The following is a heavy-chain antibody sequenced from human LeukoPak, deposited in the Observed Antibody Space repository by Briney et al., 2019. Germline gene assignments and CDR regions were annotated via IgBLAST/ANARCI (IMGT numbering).Heavy chain of an antibody. CDR2: IYYSGST. Sequence: SETLSLTCTVSGGSISSYYWSWIRQPPGKGLEWIGYIYYSGSTYNNPSLKSRLSISIDTSKNQFSLKLNSVTAADTAVYYCAKSNGYGLVDIWGQGTMVTVSS. V-gene: IGHV4-59*12. CDR3: AKSNGYGLVDI. D-gene: IGHD3-10*01. J-gene: IGHJ3*02. CDR1: GGSISSYY.